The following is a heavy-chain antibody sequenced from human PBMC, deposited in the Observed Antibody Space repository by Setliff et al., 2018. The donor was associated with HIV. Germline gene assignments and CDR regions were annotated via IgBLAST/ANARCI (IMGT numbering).Heavy chain of an antibody. D-gene: IGHD6-6*01. J-gene: IGHJ4*02. CDR2: IYHRGNT. Sequence: SETLSLTCTVSGGTVNSGGYYWSWIRQHPGKGLEWIGFIYHRGNTHYNSSLKSRLTISVDTSKNQFSLKLNSVTAADTAVYFCARVALAGMSARPFYSDYWGQGALVTVSS. CDR3: ARVALAGMSARPFYSDY. V-gene: IGHV4-31*03. CDR1: GGTVNSGGYY.